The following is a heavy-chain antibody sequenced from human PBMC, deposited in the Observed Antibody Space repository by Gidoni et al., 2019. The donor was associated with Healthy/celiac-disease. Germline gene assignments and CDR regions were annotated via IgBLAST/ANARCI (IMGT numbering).Heavy chain of an antibody. CDR3: ARDGVVPAAGPLDY. V-gene: IGHV1-18*01. D-gene: IGHD2-2*01. Sequence: QVQLVQSGAECKKPVGSVDVAHRPSSYTFPSYGIRAVRQAPGQGLEWLGWNGAYNGNTHYAQKLQGRATMTTDTSSSTAYMELRGLRSDDTAVYYCARDGVVPAAGPLDYWGQGTLVTVSS. J-gene: IGHJ4*02. CDR2: NGAYNGNT. CDR1: SYTFPSYG.